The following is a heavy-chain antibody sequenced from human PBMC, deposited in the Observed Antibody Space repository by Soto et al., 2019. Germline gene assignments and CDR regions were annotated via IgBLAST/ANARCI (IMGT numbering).Heavy chain of an antibody. CDR1: GGSVTRGNFY. J-gene: IGHJ6*02. D-gene: IGHD3-3*02. CDR2: VSHSGTT. V-gene: IGHV4-61*01. CDR3: ARGRITIYFDV. Sequence: QVRLQESGPGLVKPSETLSLTCTVSGGSVTRGNFYWSWIRQPPGKGLEWIGYVSHSGTTNYSPSLKSRVTMSLDTSKNQFALRLSSVTAADTAVYYCARGRITIYFDVWGQGTTVTVS.